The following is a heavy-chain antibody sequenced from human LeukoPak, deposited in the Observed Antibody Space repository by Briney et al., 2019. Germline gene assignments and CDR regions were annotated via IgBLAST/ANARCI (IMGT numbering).Heavy chain of an antibody. D-gene: IGHD1-26*01. Sequence: GASVKVSCKVSGYTLIELSMHWVRQAPGKGLEWMGNFDPEHGEPIYAQRFQGRVTMTEDTSTDTAYMELSSLRSEDTAVYYCATHLEATLFDYWGQGTLVTVSS. CDR2: FDPEHGEP. CDR1: GYTLIELS. V-gene: IGHV1-24*01. CDR3: ATHLEATLFDY. J-gene: IGHJ4*02.